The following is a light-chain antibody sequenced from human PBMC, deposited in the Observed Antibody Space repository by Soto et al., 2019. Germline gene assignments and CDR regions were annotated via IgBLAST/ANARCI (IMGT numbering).Light chain of an antibody. V-gene: IGKV3-20*01. Sequence: EIVLTQSPGTLSLSPGERAILSCRGSQSVSSSYLAWYRQKPGQAPRLLIYGASSRATGIPDRFSGSGSGTDFTLTISRLEPEDFAVYYCQQYGSSPPMYTFGQGTKLEIK. CDR3: QQYGSSPPMYT. J-gene: IGKJ2*01. CDR2: GAS. CDR1: QSVSSSY.